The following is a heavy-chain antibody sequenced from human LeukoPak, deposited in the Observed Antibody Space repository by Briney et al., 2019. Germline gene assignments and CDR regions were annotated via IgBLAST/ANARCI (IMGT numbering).Heavy chain of an antibody. CDR3: AKGDSWTQNWPSPHYSFDV. Sequence: SETLSLTCTVSNYSISTDYYWGWIRQPPGKGLEWIGTMYHSGSTYYNPSLKSRVTISVDTSKNQFSLKLSSVTAADTAVYYCAKGDSWTQNWPSPHYSFDVWGKGTTVTVSS. CDR2: MYHSGST. CDR1: NYSISTDYY. D-gene: IGHD5-18*01. V-gene: IGHV4-38-2*02. J-gene: IGHJ6*04.